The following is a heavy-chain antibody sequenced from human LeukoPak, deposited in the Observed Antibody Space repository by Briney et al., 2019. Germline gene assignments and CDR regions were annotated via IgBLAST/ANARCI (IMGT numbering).Heavy chain of an antibody. Sequence: GASVTVSCKASGYTFTSYAMHWVRQAPGQRLEWMGWINAGNGNTKYSQKFQGRVTITRDTSASTAYIELRSLRSEDTATYYCARGSTSDWPLDHWGQETLVTISS. J-gene: IGHJ4*02. CDR2: INAGNGNT. CDR1: GYTFTSYA. V-gene: IGHV1-3*01. D-gene: IGHD2-2*01. CDR3: ARGSTSDWPLDH.